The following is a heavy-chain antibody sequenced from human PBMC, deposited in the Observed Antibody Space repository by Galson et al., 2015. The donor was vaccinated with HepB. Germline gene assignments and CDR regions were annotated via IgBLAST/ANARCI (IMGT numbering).Heavy chain of an antibody. Sequence: SVKVSCKASGGTFSSYAISWVRQAPGQGLEWMGGIIPIFGTANYAQKFQGRVTITADKSTSTAYMELSSLRSEDTAVYYCAREVTPRIQLWSRYGMDVWGQGTTVTVSS. V-gene: IGHV1-69*06. CDR3: AREVTPRIQLWSRYGMDV. J-gene: IGHJ6*02. D-gene: IGHD5-18*01. CDR2: IIPIFGTA. CDR1: GGTFSSYA.